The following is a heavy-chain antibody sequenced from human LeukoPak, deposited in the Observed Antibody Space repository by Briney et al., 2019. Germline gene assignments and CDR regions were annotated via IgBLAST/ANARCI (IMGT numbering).Heavy chain of an antibody. Sequence: SETLSLTCTVSGGSISSYYWSWLRQPPGKGLEWIGYIYYSGSTNYNPSLKSRVTISVDTSKNQFSLKLSSVTAADTAVYYCARVEQQLARPYYYGMDVWGQGTTVTVSS. CDR1: GGSISSYY. CDR2: IYYSGST. D-gene: IGHD6-13*01. V-gene: IGHV4-59*01. CDR3: ARVEQQLARPYYYGMDV. J-gene: IGHJ6*02.